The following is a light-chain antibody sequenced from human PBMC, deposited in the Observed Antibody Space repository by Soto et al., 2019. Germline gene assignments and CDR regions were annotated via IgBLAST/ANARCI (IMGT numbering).Light chain of an antibody. J-gene: IGKJ1*01. V-gene: IGKV1-39*01. CDR3: QQSYSTLWT. CDR2: AAS. CDR1: QSISSY. Sequence: DIQMTQSPSSLSASVRDRVTITCRASQSISSYLNWYQQKPGKAPNLLIYAASSLQSGVPSRFSGSGSGTDFTLTISSLQPEDFATYYCQQSYSTLWTFGQGTKVEV.